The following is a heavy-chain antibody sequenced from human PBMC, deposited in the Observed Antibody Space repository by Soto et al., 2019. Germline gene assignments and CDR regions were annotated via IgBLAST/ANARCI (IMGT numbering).Heavy chain of an antibody. D-gene: IGHD3-22*01. V-gene: IGHV3-30*18. J-gene: IGHJ4*02. CDR3: AKNAHYADTSGYYPFDY. Sequence: PGGSLRLSCAASGFTFSSYAMHWVRQAPGKGLEWVALISFDGNNIFFSDSLKGRFTISRDDSKNTMYLQMNSLRAEDTAVYYCAKNAHYADTSGYYPFDYWGQGTLVTVS. CDR2: ISFDGNNI. CDR1: GFTFSSYA.